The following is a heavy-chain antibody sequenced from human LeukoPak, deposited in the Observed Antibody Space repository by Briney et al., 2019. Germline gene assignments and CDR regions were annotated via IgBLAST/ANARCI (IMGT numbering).Heavy chain of an antibody. J-gene: IGHJ6*03. CDR2: IRYDGSSK. D-gene: IGHD5-24*01. Sequence: GGSLRLSCTASAAIFSSNAMHWVRQAPGKGLEWVAFIRYDGSSKYYADSVKGRFTISRDTSKNTAYLQMNSLRLEDTALYYCAKTPRNYPPGHMDVWGKGTTVTISS. V-gene: IGHV3-30*02. CDR1: AAIFSSNA. CDR3: AKTPRNYPPGHMDV.